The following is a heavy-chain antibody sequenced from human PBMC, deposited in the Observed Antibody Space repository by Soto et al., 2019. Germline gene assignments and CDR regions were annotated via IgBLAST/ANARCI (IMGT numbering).Heavy chain of an antibody. CDR3: AHRSLSSGTYWDGGYFDY. CDR1: GFTLGTSGVG. Sequence: QITLKESGPTRVKPTQTLTMTCTFSGFTLGTSGVGVGWIRQPPGEALEWLVVIYWDDDKRYSPSLQNRLTITKDTSNNQVVLTLTNLDPVDTATYFCAHRSLSSGTYWDGGYFDYWGQGTLVTVSS. J-gene: IGHJ4*02. D-gene: IGHD1-26*01. V-gene: IGHV2-5*02. CDR2: IYWDDDK.